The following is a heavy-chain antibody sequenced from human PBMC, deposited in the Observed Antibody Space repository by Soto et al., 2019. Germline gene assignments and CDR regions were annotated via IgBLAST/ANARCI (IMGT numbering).Heavy chain of an antibody. CDR2: ISYDGSNK. Sequence: GGSLRLSCAASGFTFSSYAMHWVRQAPGKGLEWVAVISYDGSNKYYADSVKGRFTISRDNSKNTLYLQMNSLRAEDTAVYYCARDHYDSSDYWGQGTLVTVSS. CDR1: GFTFSSYA. CDR3: ARDHYDSSDY. V-gene: IGHV3-30-3*01. D-gene: IGHD3-22*01. J-gene: IGHJ4*02.